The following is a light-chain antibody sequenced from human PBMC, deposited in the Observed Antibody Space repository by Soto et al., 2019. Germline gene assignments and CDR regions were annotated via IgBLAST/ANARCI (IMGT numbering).Light chain of an antibody. CDR2: ATS. CDR1: SSDVGTYNL. CDR3: TSFARGSTLV. Sequence: QSALTQPAAVSGSPGQSITISCTGTSSDVGTYNLVSWYQQYPGKAPKLMIYATSKRPSGVSNRFSGSKSGDTASLTISGLQAEDEADYCTSFARGSTLVFGGGTKLTVL. J-gene: IGLJ3*02. V-gene: IGLV2-23*01.